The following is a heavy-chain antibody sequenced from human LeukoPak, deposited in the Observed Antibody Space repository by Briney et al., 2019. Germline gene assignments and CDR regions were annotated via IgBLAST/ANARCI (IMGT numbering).Heavy chain of an antibody. D-gene: IGHD3-16*01. CDR3: ARDLSFGWFDP. Sequence: SETLSLTCTVSGGSISSYYWSWIRQTAGKGLEWIGRLYTSGSTNYNPSLKSRVTMSVDTSKNQFSLKLSSVTAADTAVYYCARDLSFGWFDPWGQGTLVTVSS. J-gene: IGHJ5*02. V-gene: IGHV4-4*07. CDR2: LYTSGST. CDR1: GGSISSYY.